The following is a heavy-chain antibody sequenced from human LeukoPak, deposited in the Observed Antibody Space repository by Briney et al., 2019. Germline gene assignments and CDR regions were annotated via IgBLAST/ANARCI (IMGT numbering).Heavy chain of an antibody. Sequence: GGSLRLSCAASGFTFSSYSMNWVRQAPGKGLEWVSSISSSSSYIYYADSVKGRFTISRDNAKNSLYLQMNSLRAEDTAVYYCAKDSSTSNGWYEYFDYWGQGTLVTVSS. CDR1: GFTFSSYS. D-gene: IGHD6-19*01. CDR2: ISSSSSYI. J-gene: IGHJ4*02. V-gene: IGHV3-21*04. CDR3: AKDSSTSNGWYEYFDY.